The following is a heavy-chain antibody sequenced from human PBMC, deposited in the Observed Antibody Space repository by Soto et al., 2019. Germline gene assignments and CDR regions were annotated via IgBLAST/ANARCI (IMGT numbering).Heavy chain of an antibody. CDR2: ISATGGNT. V-gene: IGHV3-23*01. CDR3: ARGRMKGALVGDAFDF. CDR1: GFTFSRYA. D-gene: IGHD1-26*01. Sequence: EVQLLESGGGFVQAGGSLRLSCAASGFTFSRYAMSWVRQAPGKGLEWVSSISATGGNTYDADSVKGRFLISSDNSKNKLYLQMYRLRVEDTAVYYCARGRMKGALVGDAFDFWGQGTMLTVSS. J-gene: IGHJ3*01.